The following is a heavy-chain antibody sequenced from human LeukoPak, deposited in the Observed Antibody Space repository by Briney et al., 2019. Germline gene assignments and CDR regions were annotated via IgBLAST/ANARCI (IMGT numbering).Heavy chain of an antibody. D-gene: IGHD4-23*01. CDR2: IYSGGST. Sequence: GGSLRLSCAASGFTVSSNYMSWVRQAPGKGLEWVSVIYSGGSTYYADSVKGRFTISRDNSKNTLYLQMNSLRAEDMAVYYCARPRGGNPDRAFDIWGQGTMVTVSS. J-gene: IGHJ3*02. CDR1: GFTVSSNY. V-gene: IGHV3-66*04. CDR3: ARPRGGNPDRAFDI.